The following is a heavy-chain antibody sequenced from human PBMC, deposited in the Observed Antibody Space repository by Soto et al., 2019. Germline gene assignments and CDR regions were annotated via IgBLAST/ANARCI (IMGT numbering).Heavy chain of an antibody. CDR2: IIPIFGSA. V-gene: IGHV1-69*01. CDR3: ATTRDYFLDY. Sequence: QVQLVQSGAEVKKPGSSVKVSCKASGGTFRTYAITWVRQAPGQGLEWMGGIIPIFGSAKYAQKFQDRVTLTADDSTRTAYMELSSLRSEDTAVYYCATTRDYFLDYWGQGTLVTVSS. J-gene: IGHJ4*02. D-gene: IGHD4-17*01. CDR1: GGTFRTYA.